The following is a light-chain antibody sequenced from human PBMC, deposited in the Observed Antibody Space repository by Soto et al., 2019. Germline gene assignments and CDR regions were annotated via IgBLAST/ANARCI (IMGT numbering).Light chain of an antibody. CDR1: SSNVGGYNY. CDR2: DVS. V-gene: IGLV2-11*01. CDR3: CSCACSYTSHL. J-gene: IGLJ1*01. Sequence: QSVLTQPRSVSGSPGQSVAISCTGTSSNVGGYNYVSWYQQHPGKAPKLMIYDVSNRPSGVSDRFSGSKSGNTASLTISGLQAQDEADYYCCSCACSYTSHLFGTGTKVTVL.